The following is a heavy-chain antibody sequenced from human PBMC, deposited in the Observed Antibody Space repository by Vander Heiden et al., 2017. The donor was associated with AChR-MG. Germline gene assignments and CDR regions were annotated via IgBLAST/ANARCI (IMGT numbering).Heavy chain of an antibody. D-gene: IGHD3-10*01. CDR3: ARESYYGSGSYNY. J-gene: IGHJ4*02. V-gene: IGHV1-69*01. CDR2: ITPSLGTA. CDR1: GGTFRRYA. Sequence: QVQLVQSGAQAKKPASSVKVSCKASGGTFRRYACGWVRQAPGKGLEWMGGITPSLGTANYAQKFQGRVTITADESTGTAYMELSSLRSEDTAVYYCARESYYGSGSYNYLGQGTLGTVS.